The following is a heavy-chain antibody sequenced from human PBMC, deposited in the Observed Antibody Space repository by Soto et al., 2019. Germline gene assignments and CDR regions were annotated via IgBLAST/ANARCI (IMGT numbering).Heavy chain of an antibody. V-gene: IGHV3-53*04. CDR2: IYSGGST. CDR1: GFTVSSNY. Sequence: GGSLRLSCAASGFTVSSNYMSWVRQAPGKGLEWVSVIYSGGSTYYADSVKGRFTISRHNSKNTLYLQMNSLRAEDTAVYYCASGRYYYYYYMEVWGKGTTVTVSS. CDR3: ASGRYYYYYYMEV. J-gene: IGHJ6*03.